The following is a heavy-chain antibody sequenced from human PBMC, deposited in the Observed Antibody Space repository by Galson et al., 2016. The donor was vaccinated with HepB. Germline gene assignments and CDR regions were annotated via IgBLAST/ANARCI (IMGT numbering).Heavy chain of an antibody. D-gene: IGHD2-15*01. V-gene: IGHV1-69*15. CDR2: IIPIFGTP. CDR1: GGAFGSYT. J-gene: IGHJ3*02. CDR3: ARSPRRGGGSFDI. Sequence: SCKASGGAFGSYTINWVRQAPGQGLEWMGSIIPIFGTPKYAPRFQGRVTITADESTTTAYMKLSRLRSEDTAVFYCARSPRRGGGSFDIWGQGTMLTVPS.